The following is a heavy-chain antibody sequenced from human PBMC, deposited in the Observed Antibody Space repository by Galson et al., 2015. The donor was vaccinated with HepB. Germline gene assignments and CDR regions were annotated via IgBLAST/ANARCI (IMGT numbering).Heavy chain of an antibody. J-gene: IGHJ4*02. Sequence: SLRLSCAASGFTSNDYYMSWIRQAPGKGLEWVSYISSSSSYTSYADSMRGRFTISRDNAKNSLYLQMNSLRAEDTAVYYCARVYLSTVTGPFDYWGQGTLVTVSS. CDR1: GFTSNDYY. CDR2: ISSSSSYT. CDR3: ARVYLSTVTGPFDY. V-gene: IGHV3-11*06. D-gene: IGHD4-17*01.